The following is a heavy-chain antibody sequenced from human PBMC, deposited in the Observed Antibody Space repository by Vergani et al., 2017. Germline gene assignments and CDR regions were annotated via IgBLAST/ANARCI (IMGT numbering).Heavy chain of an antibody. V-gene: IGHV3-30*18. CDR1: GFTFNNYA. J-gene: IGHJ6*03. Sequence: QVQLVESGGGVVQPGRSLRLSCAASGFTFNNYAMHWVRQAPGKGLEWVAVVSIDGSKMYYVDSVKGRFTISRDNSEDMVFLQMNSLRTEDTAVYYCAKAGLVTSGNINYYYYMDVWGKGTTVTVSS. CDR3: AKAGLVTSGNINYYYYMDV. D-gene: IGHD2/OR15-2a*01. CDR2: VSIDGSKM.